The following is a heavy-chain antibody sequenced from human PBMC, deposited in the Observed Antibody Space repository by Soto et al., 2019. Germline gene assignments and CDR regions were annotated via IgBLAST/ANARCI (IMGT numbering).Heavy chain of an antibody. V-gene: IGHV4-59*01. Sequence: SETLSLTCTVSDGYISSYYWSWIRQPPGKGLEWIGYIYYSGSTNYNPSLKSRVTISVDTSKNQFSLKLSSVTAADTAVYYCARSGIAAAGDYYYYYGMDVWGQGTTVTVSS. CDR1: DGYISSYY. J-gene: IGHJ6*02. D-gene: IGHD6-13*01. CDR3: ARSGIAAAGDYYYYYGMDV. CDR2: IYYSGST.